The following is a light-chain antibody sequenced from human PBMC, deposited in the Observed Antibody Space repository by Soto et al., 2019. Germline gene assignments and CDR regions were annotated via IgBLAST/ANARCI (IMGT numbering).Light chain of an antibody. J-gene: IGKJ2*01. Sequence: DIPMTQSPSTLSVSVGDRVTITCRASQTVSRWLAWLQQKPGKAPKLLIYDASKLESGVPSRFSGSGSETEFTLTISSLQPEDFATYHCQQYTSYPSTFGQGTKLEIK. CDR2: DAS. CDR1: QTVSRW. CDR3: QQYTSYPST. V-gene: IGKV1-5*01.